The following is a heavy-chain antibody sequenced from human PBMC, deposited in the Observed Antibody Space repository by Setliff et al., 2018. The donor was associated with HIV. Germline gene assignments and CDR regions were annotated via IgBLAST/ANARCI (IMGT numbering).Heavy chain of an antibody. D-gene: IGHD3-16*01. Sequence: ASVKVSCKASGYTFTSYAMHWVRLAPGQRLEWMGWIHAGNGYTKYSQKFQGRVTFTRDTSASAAYMDLSSLRSEDTAVYYCARIWGIPPLYYFDYWGQGTLVTVSS. CDR1: GYTFTSYA. CDR2: IHAGNGYT. CDR3: ARIWGIPPLYYFDY. V-gene: IGHV1-3*01. J-gene: IGHJ4*02.